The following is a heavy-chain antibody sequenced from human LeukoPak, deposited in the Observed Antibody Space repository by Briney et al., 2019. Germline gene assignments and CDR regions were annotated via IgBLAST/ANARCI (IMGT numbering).Heavy chain of an antibody. CDR2: FYHSGNT. V-gene: IGHV4-39*01. J-gene: IGHJ6*03. CDR3: ARHAYSHYYIDV. CDR1: GGSISGSSYY. Sequence: TTSQTLSLTCTVPGGSISGSSYYWGWIRQPPGKGLEWLGTFYHSGNTYYNPSLKSRLTISVDTSKNNFSLKLTSVTAADTAVYYCARHAYSHYYIDVWGKGTTATVSS.